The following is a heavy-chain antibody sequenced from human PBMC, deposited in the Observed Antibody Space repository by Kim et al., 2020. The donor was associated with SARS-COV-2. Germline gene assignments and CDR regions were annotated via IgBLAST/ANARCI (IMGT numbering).Heavy chain of an antibody. V-gene: IGHV1-69*04. Sequence: SVKVSCKASGGTFSSYAISWVRQAPGQGLDWMGRIIPILGIANYAQKFQGRVTITTDKSTSTAYMELSSLRSEDTAVYYCARDLGRWFGEFRPEPRYYYSMYVWGQGTTVTVSS. D-gene: IGHD3-10*01. CDR2: IIPILGIA. J-gene: IGHJ6*02. CDR1: GGTFSSYA. CDR3: ARDLGRWFGEFRPEPRYYYSMYV.